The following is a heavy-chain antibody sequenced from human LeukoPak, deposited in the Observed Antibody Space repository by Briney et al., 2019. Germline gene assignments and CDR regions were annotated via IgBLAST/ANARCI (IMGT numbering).Heavy chain of an antibody. CDR3: ARDYYDSSGYYYLDY. V-gene: IGHV3-53*04. J-gene: IGHJ4*02. CDR1: AFTFSSYA. Sequence: AGGSLRLSCAASAFTFSSYAMSWVRQAPGKGLEWVSVIYSGGSTYYADSVKGRFTISRHNSKNTLYLQMNSLRAEDTAVYYCARDYYDSSGYYYLDYWGQGTLVTVSS. D-gene: IGHD3-22*01. CDR2: IYSGGST.